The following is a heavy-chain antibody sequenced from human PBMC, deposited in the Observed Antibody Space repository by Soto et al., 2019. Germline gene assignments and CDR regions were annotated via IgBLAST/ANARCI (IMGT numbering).Heavy chain of an antibody. Sequence: GGSLRLSCAASGFTFSDYYMSWIRQAPGKGLEWVSYISSSSSYTNYADSVKGRFTISRDNAKNSLYLQMNSLRAEDTAVYYCARDSPAAGLNFDYWGQGTLVTVSS. D-gene: IGHD6-13*01. J-gene: IGHJ4*02. CDR1: GFTFSDYY. CDR3: ARDSPAAGLNFDY. V-gene: IGHV3-11*05. CDR2: ISSSSSYT.